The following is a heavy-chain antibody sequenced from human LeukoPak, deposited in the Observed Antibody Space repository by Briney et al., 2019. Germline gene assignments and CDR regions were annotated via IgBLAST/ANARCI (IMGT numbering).Heavy chain of an antibody. CDR3: ASRLGYCSGGSCYDY. D-gene: IGHD2-15*01. CDR1: GYSFTSYW. V-gene: IGHV5-10-1*01. CDR2: IDPSDSYT. Sequence: GESLKISCKGSGYSFTSYWISGGRQMPGKGLEWMGRIDPSDSYTNYSPSFQGHVTISADKSISTAYLQWSSLKASDTAMYYCASRLGYCSGGSCYDYWGQGTLVTVSS. J-gene: IGHJ4*02.